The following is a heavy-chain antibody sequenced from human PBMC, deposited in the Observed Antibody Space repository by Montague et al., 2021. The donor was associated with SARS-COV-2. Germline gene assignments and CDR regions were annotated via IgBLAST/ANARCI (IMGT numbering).Heavy chain of an antibody. CDR3: ARGSYGSGSYHAFDI. J-gene: IGHJ3*02. CDR2: SYYSGTT. V-gene: IGHV4-39*01. D-gene: IGHD3-10*01. CDR1: GDSFYSPKYY. Sequence: SETLSLTCTVSGDSFYSPKYYCAWIRQPPGKGLEWIGSSYYSGTTYDNPSLRSQVTISVDTSKTQFSLKMNSVTAADTAVYYCARGSYGSGSYHAFDIWSQGTVVAVSS.